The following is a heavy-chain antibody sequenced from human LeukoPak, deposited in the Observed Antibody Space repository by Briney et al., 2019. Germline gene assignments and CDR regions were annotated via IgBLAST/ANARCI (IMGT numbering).Heavy chain of an antibody. Sequence: SETLSLTCTVSGGSINSYYWSWIRQPPGKGLEWIAYIYYSGSTSYNPSLKSRVTISVDTSKDQFSLKLNSVTAADTAMYYCARLFHPALSGNYPFDYWGQGTLVTVSS. CDR2: IYYSGST. V-gene: IGHV4-59*01. CDR1: GGSINSYY. D-gene: IGHD1-26*01. CDR3: ARLFHPALSGNYPFDY. J-gene: IGHJ4*02.